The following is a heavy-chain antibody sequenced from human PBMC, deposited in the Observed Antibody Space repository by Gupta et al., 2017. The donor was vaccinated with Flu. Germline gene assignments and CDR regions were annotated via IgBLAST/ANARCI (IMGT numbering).Heavy chain of an antibody. CDR1: HY. CDR3: AREGLAVAAYPFDL. Sequence: HYMNWVRQAPGKGLEWLGRSRNKPNGYMTEYAASVEGRFSISRDDSERSLYLQMNSLTIEDTAVYFCAREGLAVAAYPFDLWVQGALVTVSS. CDR2: SRNKPNGYMT. J-gene: IGHJ5*02. V-gene: IGHV3-72*01. D-gene: IGHD6-19*01.